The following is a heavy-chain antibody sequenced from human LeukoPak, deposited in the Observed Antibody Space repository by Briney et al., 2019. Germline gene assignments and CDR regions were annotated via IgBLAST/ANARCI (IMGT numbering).Heavy chain of an antibody. V-gene: IGHV4-30-2*01. J-gene: IGHJ4*02. Sequence: SQTLSLTCAVSGGSMSSGDTGGYSWSWIQQPPGGGLEWIGYIYHSGSTYYNPSLKSRVTISVDRSKNQFSLKLSSVTAADTAVYYCARGSVLRYFDRSSRVGQSLDYWGQGTLVTVSS. D-gene: IGHD3-9*01. CDR1: GGSMSSGDTGGYS. CDR3: ARGSVLRYFDRSSRVGQSLDY. CDR2: IYHSGST.